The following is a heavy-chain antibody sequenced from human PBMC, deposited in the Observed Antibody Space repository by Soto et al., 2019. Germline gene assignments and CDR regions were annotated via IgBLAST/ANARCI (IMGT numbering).Heavy chain of an antibody. J-gene: IGHJ6*03. Sequence: GGSLRLSCAASGFTVSSNYMSWVRQAPGKGLEWVSVIYSGGSTYYADSVKGRFTISRDNSKNTLYLQMNSLRAEDTAVYYCARDRTGTTNYYYYMDVWGKGTTVTVSS. D-gene: IGHD1-1*01. CDR1: GFTVSSNY. CDR2: IYSGGST. CDR3: ARDRTGTTNYYYYMDV. V-gene: IGHV3-66*01.